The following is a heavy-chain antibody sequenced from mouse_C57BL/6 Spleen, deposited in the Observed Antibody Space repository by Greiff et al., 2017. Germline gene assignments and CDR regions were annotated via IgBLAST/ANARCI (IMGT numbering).Heavy chain of an antibody. CDR3: TRHYDYDGFDY. V-gene: IGHV6-6*01. CDR2: IRNKANNHAT. D-gene: IGHD2-4*01. CDR1: GFTFSDAW. Sequence: EVQVVESGGGLVQPGGSMKLSCAASGFTFSDAWMDWVRQSPEKGLEWVAEIRNKANNHATYYAESVKGRFTISRDDSKSSVYLQMNSLRAEDTGIYYCTRHYDYDGFDYWGQGTTLTVSS. J-gene: IGHJ2*01.